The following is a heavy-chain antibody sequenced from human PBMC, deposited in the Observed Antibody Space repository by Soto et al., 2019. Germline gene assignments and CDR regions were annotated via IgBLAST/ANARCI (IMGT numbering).Heavy chain of an antibody. CDR2: ISSSTGGSTTI. V-gene: IGHV3-48*02. CDR1: GFTFSSYS. Sequence: PGGSLRLSCAASGFTFSSYSMNWVRQAPGKGLEWVSYISSSTGGSTTIHYADSVKGRFTISRDNAKNSLYLQMNSLRDDDTAVYYCARFGSTTIDYWGQGSLVTVSS. D-gene: IGHD1-1*01. CDR3: ARFGSTTIDY. J-gene: IGHJ4*02.